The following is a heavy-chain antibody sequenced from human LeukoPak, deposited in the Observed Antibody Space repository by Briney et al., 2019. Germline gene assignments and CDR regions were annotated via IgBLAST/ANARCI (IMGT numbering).Heavy chain of an antibody. CDR2: ISYDGNTK. J-gene: IGHJ4*02. Sequence: PGGSLRLSCAASGFTFSSYPMHWVRPAPGKGLAWVSVISYDGNTKYYADSVKGRFTISRDSPKNTLYLQTDSLRADDTAMYYCARDPQRGEPDYFDYWGQGTLVTVSS. V-gene: IGHV3-30-3*01. CDR1: GFTFSSYP. CDR3: ARDPQRGEPDYFDY. D-gene: IGHD1-14*01.